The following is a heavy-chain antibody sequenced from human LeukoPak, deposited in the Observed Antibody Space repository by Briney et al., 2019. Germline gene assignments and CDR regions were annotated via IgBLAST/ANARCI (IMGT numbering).Heavy chain of an antibody. CDR1: GFTFSSYA. CDR2: ISYDGSNK. D-gene: IGHD4-17*01. J-gene: IGHJ4*02. CDR3: ARTDYGRPYYFDY. Sequence: GGSLRLSCAASGFTFSSYAMHWVRQAPGKGLEWVAVISYDGSNKYYADSVKGRFTISRDNSKNTLYLQMNSLRAEDTAVYYCARTDYGRPYYFDYWGQGTLVTVSS. V-gene: IGHV3-30-3*01.